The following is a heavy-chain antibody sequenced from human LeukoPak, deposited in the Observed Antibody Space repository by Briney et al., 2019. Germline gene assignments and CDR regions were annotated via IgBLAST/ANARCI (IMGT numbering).Heavy chain of an antibody. Sequence: GASVKVSCKASGYTFTGYYMHWVRQAPGQGLEWMGWINPNSGGTNYAQKFQGRVTMTRDTSISTAYMELSRLRSDDTAVYYCASSDPRMVTPYYYYYYMDVWGKGTTVTVSS. CDR1: GYTFTGYY. CDR2: INPNSGGT. V-gene: IGHV1-2*02. D-gene: IGHD2-21*02. CDR3: ASSDPRMVTPYYYYYYMDV. J-gene: IGHJ6*03.